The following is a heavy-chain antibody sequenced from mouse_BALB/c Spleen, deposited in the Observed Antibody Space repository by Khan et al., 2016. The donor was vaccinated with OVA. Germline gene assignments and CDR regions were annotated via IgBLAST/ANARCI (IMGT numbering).Heavy chain of an antibody. CDR3: ARQPYYHYYIMDY. CDR1: GFSLTDYG. J-gene: IGHJ4*01. D-gene: IGHD2-10*01. V-gene: IGHV2-6-1*01. Sequence: QVQLKESGPGLVAPSQSLSITCTISGFSLTDYGVHWVRQPPGKGLEWLVVIWSDGSTTYNSDLKYSLSIIKDNSKSQIFLKMNSLQTDDTAMYYGARQPYYHYYIMDYWGQGTSVTVSS. CDR2: IWSDGST.